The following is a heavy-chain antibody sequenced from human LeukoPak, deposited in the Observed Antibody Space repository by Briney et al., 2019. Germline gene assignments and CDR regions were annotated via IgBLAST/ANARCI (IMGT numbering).Heavy chain of an antibody. CDR1: GGSISSYY. CDR2: IYTSGST. Sequence: PSETLSLTCTVSGGSISSYYWSWIRQPPGKGLEWIGRIYTSGSTNYNPSLKSRVTMSVDTSKNQFTLELSSVTAADTAVYYCAGGYSGYDYGYYFDYWGQGTLVTVSS. CDR3: AGGYSGYDYGYYFDY. D-gene: IGHD5-12*01. V-gene: IGHV4-4*07. J-gene: IGHJ4*02.